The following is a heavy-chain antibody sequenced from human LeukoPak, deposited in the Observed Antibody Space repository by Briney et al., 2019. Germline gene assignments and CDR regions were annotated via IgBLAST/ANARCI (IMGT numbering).Heavy chain of an antibody. V-gene: IGHV4-39*07. CDR3: ARALAKSYFDY. Sequence: SETLSLTCAVSGDSITSGSYYWGWIRQSPGRGLEWIGSIYYSGKTYYNPSLKSRVTISVDTSNNEFSLRLTSVTAADTAVYYCARALAKSYFDYWGQGILVTASS. CDR1: GDSITSGSYY. J-gene: IGHJ4*02. CDR2: IYYSGKT.